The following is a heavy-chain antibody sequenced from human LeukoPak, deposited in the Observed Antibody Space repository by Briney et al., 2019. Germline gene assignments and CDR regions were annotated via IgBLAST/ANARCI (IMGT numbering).Heavy chain of an antibody. CDR2: IYPGDSDT. CDR3: ARLLWFGELSVGGPYFDY. Sequence: VESLKISCKGSGYSFPSYWIGWVRQMPGKGLEGMGIIYPGDSDTRYSPSFQGQVTISADKSISTAYLQWSRLKASDTAMYYCARLLWFGELSVGGPYFDYWGQGTLVTVSS. CDR1: GYSFPSYW. V-gene: IGHV5-51*01. J-gene: IGHJ4*02. D-gene: IGHD3-10*01.